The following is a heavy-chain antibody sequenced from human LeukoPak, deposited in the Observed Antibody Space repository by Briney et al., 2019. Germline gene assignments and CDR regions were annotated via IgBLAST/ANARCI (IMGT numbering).Heavy chain of an antibody. CDR1: GFTFSSYS. CDR3: ARDAGLSYYDSTP. CDR2: ISSSSSYI. V-gene: IGHV3-21*01. D-gene: IGHD3-22*01. J-gene: IGHJ5*02. Sequence: GGSLRLSCAASGFTFSSYSMNWVRQAPGKGLEWVSSISSSSSYIYYADSVKGRFTISRDNAKNSLYLQMNSLRAEDTAVYYCARDAGLSYYDSTPWGQGTLVTVSS.